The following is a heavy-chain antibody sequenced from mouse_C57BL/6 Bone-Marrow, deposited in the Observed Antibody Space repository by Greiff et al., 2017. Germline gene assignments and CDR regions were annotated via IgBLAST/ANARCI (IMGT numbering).Heavy chain of an antibody. CDR2: IDPSDSYT. V-gene: IGHV1-69*01. J-gene: IGHJ3*01. D-gene: IGHD1-1*01. Sequence: QVQLKQPGAELVMPGASVKLSCKASGYTFTSYWMHWVKQRPGQGLEWIGEIDPSDSYTNYNQKFKGKSTLTVDKSSSTAYMQLSSLTSEDSAVYYWARDRYYGSSWFAYWGQGTLVTVSA. CDR1: GYTFTSYW. CDR3: ARDRYYGSSWFAY.